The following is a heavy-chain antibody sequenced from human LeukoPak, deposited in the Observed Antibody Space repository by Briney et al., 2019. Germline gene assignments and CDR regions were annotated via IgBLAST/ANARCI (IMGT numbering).Heavy chain of an antibody. D-gene: IGHD2-21*02. V-gene: IGHV3-30*02. CDR3: VKDRGDLPPYFDN. Sequence: GGSLRLSCAGFSFNFYAMHWVRQAQGKGLEWVAFIRSDGSNEKYADSVKGRFTISKDKSKNTLYLQMNSLRAEDTAVYYCVKDRGDLPPYFDNWGQGTLVTVSS. CDR1: GFSFNFYA. J-gene: IGHJ4*02. CDR2: IRSDGSNE.